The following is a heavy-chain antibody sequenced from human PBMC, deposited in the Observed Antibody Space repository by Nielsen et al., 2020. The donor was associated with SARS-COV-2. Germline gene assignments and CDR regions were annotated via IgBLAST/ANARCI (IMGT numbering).Heavy chain of an antibody. J-gene: IGHJ6*02. CDR1: GFTFDDYA. V-gene: IGHV3-33*08. CDR3: ARGVDSSGYYWYYYGMDV. D-gene: IGHD3-22*01. CDR2: IWYDGSNK. Sequence: GESLKISCAASGFTFDDYAMHWVRQAPGKGLEWVAVIWYDGSNKYYADSVKGRFTISRDNSKNTLYLQMNSLRAEDTAVYYRARGVDSSGYYWYYYGMDVWGQGTTVTVSS.